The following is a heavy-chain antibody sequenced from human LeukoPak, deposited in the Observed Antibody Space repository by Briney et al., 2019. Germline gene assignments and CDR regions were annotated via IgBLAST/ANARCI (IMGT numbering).Heavy chain of an antibody. CDR2: ISGASDNI. D-gene: IGHD5-24*01. V-gene: IGHV3-48*01. CDR3: ARDREIWFDL. Sequence: GGSLRLSCAASGFAFSSHNKNWVSQAPGKGLEWLSYISGASDNIHYAESVRGRFTISRDNAKNLLYLQINSLRAEDTAVYYCARDREIWFDLWGQGTLVPVSS. CDR1: GFAFSSHN. J-gene: IGHJ5*02.